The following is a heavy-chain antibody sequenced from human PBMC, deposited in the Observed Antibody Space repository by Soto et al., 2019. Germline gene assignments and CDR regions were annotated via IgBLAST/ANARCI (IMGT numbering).Heavy chain of an antibody. CDR3: ARIEGDCSGGSCYSGGFDY. V-gene: IGHV3-11*01. CDR2: IDNSGTIK. J-gene: IGHJ4*02. CDR1: GFTFSDYY. Sequence: GGSLRLSCAASGFTFSDYYMTWIRQAPGKGLEWVSYIDNSGTIKYYADSVKGRFTISRDNTKNSLSLQMNSLGAEDTAIYYCARIEGDCSGGSCYSGGFDYWGQGAL. D-gene: IGHD2-15*01.